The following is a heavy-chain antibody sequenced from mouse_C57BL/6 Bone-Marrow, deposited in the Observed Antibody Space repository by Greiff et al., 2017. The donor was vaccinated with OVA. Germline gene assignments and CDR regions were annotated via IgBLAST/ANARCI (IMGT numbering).Heavy chain of an antibody. J-gene: IGHJ2*01. CDR2: INPSNGGT. V-gene: IGHV1-53*01. D-gene: IGHD1-1*01. Sequence: VQLQQPGPELVKPGASVKLSCKASGYTFTSYWMHWVKQRPGQGLEWIGNINPSNGGTNYNEKFKSKATLTVDKSSSTAYMQLSSLTSEDSAVYYCARARDSITTVVNYWGQGTTLTVSS. CDR3: ARARDSITTVVNY. CDR1: GYTFTSYW.